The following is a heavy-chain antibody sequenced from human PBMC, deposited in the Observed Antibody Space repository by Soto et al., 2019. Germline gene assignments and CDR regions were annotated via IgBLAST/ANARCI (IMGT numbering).Heavy chain of an antibody. V-gene: IGHV1-3*01. Sequence: ASVKVSCKASGYTFTSYAMHWVRQAPGQRLEWMGWINAGNGNTKYSQKFQGRVTITRDTSASTAYMELSSLRSEDTAVYYCARDLIAARPDYYYYGMDVWGQGTTVTVSS. J-gene: IGHJ6*02. CDR1: GYTFTSYA. CDR2: INAGNGNT. D-gene: IGHD6-6*01. CDR3: ARDLIAARPDYYYYGMDV.